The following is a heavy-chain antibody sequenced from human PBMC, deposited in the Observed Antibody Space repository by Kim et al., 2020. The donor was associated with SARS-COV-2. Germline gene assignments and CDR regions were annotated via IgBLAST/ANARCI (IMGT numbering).Heavy chain of an antibody. V-gene: IGHV4-34*01. D-gene: IGHD5-18*01. CDR2: INHSGST. Sequence: SETLSLTCAVYGGSFSGYYWSWIRQPPGKGLEWIGEINHSGSTNYNPSLKSRVTISVDTSKNQFSLKLSSVTAADTAVYYCARGGIQLWQFLKTFDIWGQGKMVTVSS. CDR3: ARGGIQLWQFLKTFDI. CDR1: GGSFSGYY. J-gene: IGHJ3*02.